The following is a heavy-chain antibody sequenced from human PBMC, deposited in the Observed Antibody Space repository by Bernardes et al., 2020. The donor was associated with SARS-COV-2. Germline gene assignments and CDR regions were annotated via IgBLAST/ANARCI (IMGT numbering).Heavy chain of an antibody. V-gene: IGHV1-18*04. J-gene: IGHJ5*02. Sequence: ASVKVSCKASGYTFTSYGISGVRQAPGQGPEWMGWIRASNGNTKYAQKLQGRVTMTTDTSTSTAYMELRSLRSDDTAVYYCARSRITIFGVVIKFDPWGQGTLVTVSS. CDR2: IRASNGNT. CDR3: ARSRITIFGVVIKFDP. CDR1: GYTFTSYG. D-gene: IGHD3-3*01.